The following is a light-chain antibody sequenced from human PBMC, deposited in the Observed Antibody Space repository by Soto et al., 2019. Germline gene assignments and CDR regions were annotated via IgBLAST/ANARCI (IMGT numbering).Light chain of an antibody. CDR1: GSDIGYFNY. J-gene: IGLJ1*01. CDR3: KSYAVGSTYV. CDR2: EVD. V-gene: IGLV2-14*01. Sequence: QSVLTQPASVSGSPGQSITISCTGTGSDIGYFNYVSWYQQQPGKAPKLMIYEVDNRPSGVSIRFSGSKSGSTASLTISGLQAEDEADYYCKSYAVGSTYVFGTGTKGTVL.